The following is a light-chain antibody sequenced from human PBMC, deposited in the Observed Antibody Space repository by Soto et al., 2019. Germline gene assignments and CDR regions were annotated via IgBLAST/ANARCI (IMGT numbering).Light chain of an antibody. J-gene: IGKJ5*01. CDR3: QQYGSSPIT. V-gene: IGKV3-20*01. Sequence: EIVLTQSPATLSLSPGERATLSFMASQSVSSYLAWYQQKPCQAPRLLIYGASSRATGIPDRFSGSGSGTDFTLTISRLEPEDFAVYYCQQYGSSPITFGQGTRLEI. CDR2: GAS. CDR1: QSVSSY.